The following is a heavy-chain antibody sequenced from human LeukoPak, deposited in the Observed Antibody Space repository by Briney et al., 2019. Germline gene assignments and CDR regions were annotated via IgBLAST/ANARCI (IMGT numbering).Heavy chain of an antibody. J-gene: IGHJ4*02. CDR2: IYYSGST. CDR3: ARAGGFFSPFGY. Sequence: PSETLSLTCTVSGGSISSGGYYWRWIRQHPGDGLEWIGYIYYSGSTYYNPSLESRVTISIDTTKNQFSLKLSSVTAADTAVYYCARAGGFFSPFGYWGQGTLVTVSS. V-gene: IGHV4-31*03. D-gene: IGHD3-16*01. CDR1: GGSISSGGYY.